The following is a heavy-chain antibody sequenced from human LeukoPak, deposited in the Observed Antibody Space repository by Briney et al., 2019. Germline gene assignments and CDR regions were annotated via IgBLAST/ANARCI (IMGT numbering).Heavy chain of an antibody. CDR1: GFTVNSNY. CDR3: ARGFGKAAADVFGGYTMDV. V-gene: IGHV3-66*02. Sequence: GGSLRLSCAASGFTVNSNYMSWVRQAPGKGLEWVSLIYTGGSTYYADSVRGRFTISRDNSKNTLYLQMNRMSPEDTDIYYCARGFGKAAADVFGGYTMDVWGQGTTVTVSS. CDR2: IYTGGST. J-gene: IGHJ6*02. D-gene: IGHD6-13*01.